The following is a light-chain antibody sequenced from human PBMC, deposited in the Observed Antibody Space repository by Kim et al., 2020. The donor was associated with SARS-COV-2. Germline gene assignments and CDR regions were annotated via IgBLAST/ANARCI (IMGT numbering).Light chain of an antibody. Sequence: SYELTQPPSVSVAPGETARITCDGNNIGTKSVYWYQQKAGQTPILLIYYDRERPPGIPERFSGSNSGNTATLTVSRVEAGDEADYYCQVWDRSTDQVLFG. J-gene: IGLJ3*02. CDR1: NIGTKS. CDR2: YDR. CDR3: QVWDRSTDQVL. V-gene: IGLV3-21*04.